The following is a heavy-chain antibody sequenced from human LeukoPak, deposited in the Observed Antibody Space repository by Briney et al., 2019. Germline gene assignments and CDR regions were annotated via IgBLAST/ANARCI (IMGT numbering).Heavy chain of an antibody. D-gene: IGHD5-12*01. CDR2: ISSNGDTI. CDR1: GFTFSSYE. CDR3: AKSGYSGRWWFDP. Sequence: GGSLRLSCAASGFTFSSYEMNWVRQAPGKGLEWVSYISSNGDTIYYADSVKGRFTISRDNAKRSLYLQMSSLRAEDTAVYYCAKSGYSGRWWFDPWGQGTLVTVSS. J-gene: IGHJ5*02. V-gene: IGHV3-48*03.